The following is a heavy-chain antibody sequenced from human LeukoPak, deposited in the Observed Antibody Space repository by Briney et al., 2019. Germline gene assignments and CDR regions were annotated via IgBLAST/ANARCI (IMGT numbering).Heavy chain of an antibody. CDR3: XXXLETSXGWFNXLVGF. J-gene: IGHJ4*02. V-gene: IGHV1-18*01. D-gene: IGHD3-10*01. Sequence: ASVKVSCKASGYTFTTYGITWVRQAPGQGLEWMGWISGYNGNTYYAQRLQGRVTMTTDTSTSTAYMELRSLRSDDTGGYYCXXXLETSXGWFNXLVGFWXQGTLVTVSS. CDR2: ISGYNGNT. CDR1: GYTFTTYG.